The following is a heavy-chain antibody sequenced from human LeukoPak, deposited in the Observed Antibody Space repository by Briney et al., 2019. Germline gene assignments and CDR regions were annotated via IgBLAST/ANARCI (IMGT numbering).Heavy chain of an antibody. J-gene: IGHJ4*02. CDR3: ARHPRDYFDY. V-gene: IGHV4-59*08. CDR1: GGSISSYY. Sequence: LETLSLTCTVSGGSISSYYWSWIRQPPGKGLEWIGYIYYSGSTNYNPSLKSRVTISVDTSKNQFSLKLSSVTAADTAVYYCARHPRDYFDYWGQGTLVTVSS. CDR2: IYYSGST.